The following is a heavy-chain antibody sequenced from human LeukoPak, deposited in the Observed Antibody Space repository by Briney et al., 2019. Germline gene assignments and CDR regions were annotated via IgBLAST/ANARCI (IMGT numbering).Heavy chain of an antibody. D-gene: IGHD5-12*01. CDR2: IYTSGST. CDR1: GGSISSYY. CDR3: ARDHSGYDFNWFDP. V-gene: IGHV4-4*07. J-gene: IGHJ5*02. Sequence: SETLSLTCTVSGGSISSYYWSWIRQPAGKGLEWIGRIYTSGSTNYNPSPKSRVTMSVDTSKNQFSLKLSSVTAADTAVYYCARDHSGYDFNWFDPWGQGTLVTVSS.